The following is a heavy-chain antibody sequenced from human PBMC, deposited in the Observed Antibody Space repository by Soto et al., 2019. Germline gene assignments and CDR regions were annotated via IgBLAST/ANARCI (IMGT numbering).Heavy chain of an antibody. V-gene: IGHV3-72*01. CDR3: SKLEGG. Sequence: EEQLVEAGGGLVQPGGSLTLSCAASGFSFTDHYMEWVRQAPGKGLEWVARSRNKAKGYTTDYAASVKGRFTISRDLSKNSMYLPMNSLKTEDTAVYYCSKLEGGWGQGTLVTVSS. D-gene: IGHD3-3*01. J-gene: IGHJ4*02. CDR1: GFSFTDHY. CDR2: SRNKAKGYTT.